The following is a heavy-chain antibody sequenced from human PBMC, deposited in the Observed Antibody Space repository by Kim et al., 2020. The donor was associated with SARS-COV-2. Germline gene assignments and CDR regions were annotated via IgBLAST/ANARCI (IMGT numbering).Heavy chain of an antibody. V-gene: IGHV3-21*01. Sequence: GGSLRLSCAASGFTFSSYAMHWVRQAPGKGLEWVSAISSSGSNIYYADSVKGRFTISRDNSKNTLYLQMNSLRAEDTAVYYCARDAPVRNWLDSWGQGTLVTVSS. CDR1: GFTFSSYA. CDR2: ISSSGSNI. D-gene: IGHD1-1*01. J-gene: IGHJ5*01. CDR3: ARDAPVRNWLDS.